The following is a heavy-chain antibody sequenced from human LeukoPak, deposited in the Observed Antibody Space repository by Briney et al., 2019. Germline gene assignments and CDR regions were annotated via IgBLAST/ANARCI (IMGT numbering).Heavy chain of an antibody. Sequence: ASVKVSCKASGYTFTSYAMHWVRQAPGQRLEWMGWINAGNGNTKYSQKFQGRVTITRDTSASTAYMELRSLRSDDTAVYYCARDIVVVPAPYYYYGMDVWGQGTTVTVSS. J-gene: IGHJ6*02. CDR2: INAGNGNT. CDR3: ARDIVVVPAPYYYYGMDV. CDR1: GYTFTSYA. V-gene: IGHV1-3*01. D-gene: IGHD2-2*01.